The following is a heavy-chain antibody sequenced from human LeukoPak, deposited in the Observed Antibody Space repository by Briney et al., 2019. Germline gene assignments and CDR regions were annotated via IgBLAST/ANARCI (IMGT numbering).Heavy chain of an antibody. CDR1: GYTFTGYY. J-gene: IGHJ4*02. D-gene: IGHD3-9*01. V-gene: IGHV1-2*02. CDR2: INPNSGGT. CDR3: ARAVGIRYFDWLSAYYFDY. Sequence: ASVKVSCKASGYTFTGYYMHWVRQAPGQGLEWMGWINPNSGGTNYAQKFQGRVTMTRDTSINTAYMELSRLRSDDTAVYYCARAVGIRYFDWLSAYYFDYWGQGTLVTVSS.